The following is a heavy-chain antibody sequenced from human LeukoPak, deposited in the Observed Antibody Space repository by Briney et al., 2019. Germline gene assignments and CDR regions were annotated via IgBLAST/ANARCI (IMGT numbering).Heavy chain of an antibody. V-gene: IGHV4-59*08. CDR3: ARHDYGDPGRRQPDY. Sequence: PSETLSLTCTVSGGSISSYYWSWIRQPPGKGLEWIGYIYYSGSTNYNPSLKSRVTISVDTSKNQFSLKLSSVTAADTAVYYCARHDYGDPGRRQPDYWGQGTLVSVSS. CDR2: IYYSGST. CDR1: GGSISSYY. D-gene: IGHD4-17*01. J-gene: IGHJ4*02.